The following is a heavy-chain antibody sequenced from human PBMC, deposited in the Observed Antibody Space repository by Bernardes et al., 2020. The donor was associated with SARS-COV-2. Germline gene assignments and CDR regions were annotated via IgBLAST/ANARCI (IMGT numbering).Heavy chain of an antibody. D-gene: IGHD4-17*01. CDR1: GFTFSSYW. V-gene: IGHV3-7*01. J-gene: IGHJ6*02. CDR2: IKQDGREK. CDR3: ARDFMTTVTTSGTHYYYYYGMDV. Sequence: GGSLRLSCAASGFTFSSYWMSWFRQAPGKGLEWVAYIKQDGREKYYVYSVKGRFTISRGNAKNSLYLQMNSLRAEDTAVYYCARDFMTTVTTSGTHYYYYYGMDVWGQGTTVTVSS.